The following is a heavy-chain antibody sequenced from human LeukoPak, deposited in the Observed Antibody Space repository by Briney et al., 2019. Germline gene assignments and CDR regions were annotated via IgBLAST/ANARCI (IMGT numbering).Heavy chain of an antibody. Sequence: ASVKVSCKASGYTFTSYAMHWVRQAPGQRLEWMGWINAGNGNTKYSQEFQGRVTITRDTSASTAYMELSSLRSEDTAVYYCARDPTYYYDSSGYSNGDYWGQGTLVTVSS. CDR3: ARDPTYYYDSSGYSNGDY. CDR2: INAGNGNT. D-gene: IGHD3-22*01. V-gene: IGHV1-3*01. J-gene: IGHJ4*02. CDR1: GYTFTSYA.